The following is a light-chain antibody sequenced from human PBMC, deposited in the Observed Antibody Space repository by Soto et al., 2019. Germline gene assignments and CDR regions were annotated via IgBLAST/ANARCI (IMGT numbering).Light chain of an antibody. Sequence: EIVLTQSPATLCLSPGERATLSCRASQSVSSYLAWYQQKPGHAPRLLIYDASNRAPGIPARFSGSGSGTDFTLTISSLDPEDFAVYYCQHRSKWPPTFGQGTRLEI. CDR1: QSVSSY. V-gene: IGKV3-11*01. J-gene: IGKJ5*01. CDR2: DAS. CDR3: QHRSKWPPT.